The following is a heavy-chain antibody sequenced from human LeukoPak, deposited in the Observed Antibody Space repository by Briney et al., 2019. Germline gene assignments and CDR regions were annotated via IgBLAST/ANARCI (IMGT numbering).Heavy chain of an antibody. CDR1: GGSISSGSYY. J-gene: IGHJ6*02. CDR2: IYTSGST. CDR3: ARETQYCSGGSCYDYYHYYGMDV. V-gene: IGHV4-61*02. D-gene: IGHD2-15*01. Sequence: PSQTLSLTCTVSGGSISSGSYYWSWIRQPAGKGLEWIGRIYTSGSTNYNPSLKSRVTISVDTSKNQFSLKLSSVTAADTAVYYCARETQYCSGGSCYDYYHYYGMDVWGQGTTVTVSS.